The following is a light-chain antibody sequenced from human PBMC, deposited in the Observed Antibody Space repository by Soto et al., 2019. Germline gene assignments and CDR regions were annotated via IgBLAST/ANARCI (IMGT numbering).Light chain of an antibody. CDR2: AAS. CDR3: QQANSFPLT. V-gene: IGKV1-39*01. Sequence: DIQMTQSPSSLSASVGDRVTITCRASQSIRRYLNWYQHKPGKAPNLLIYAASSLQRGVPSRFSGSGSGTDFTLTISSLQPEDFATYYCQQANSFPLTFGGGTKVEIK. J-gene: IGKJ4*01. CDR1: QSIRRY.